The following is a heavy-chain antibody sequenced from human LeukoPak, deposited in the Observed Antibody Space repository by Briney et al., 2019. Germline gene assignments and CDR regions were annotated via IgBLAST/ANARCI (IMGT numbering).Heavy chain of an antibody. Sequence: SETLSLTCTVSGGSVSSSSLYWGWLRQPPGKGLEWIATIYYSGSTYYNPSLKSRVTISLDTSKNQFSLKLTSVTAADTAIYYCAYSVAPTYDDSSGSDTFDVWGLGTMVTVSS. CDR1: GGSVSSSSLY. D-gene: IGHD5-12*01. V-gene: IGHV4-39*01. CDR3: AYSVAPTYDDSSGSDTFDV. CDR2: IYYSGST. J-gene: IGHJ3*01.